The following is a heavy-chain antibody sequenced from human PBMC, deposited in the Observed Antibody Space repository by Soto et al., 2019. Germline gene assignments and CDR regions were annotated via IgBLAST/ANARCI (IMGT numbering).Heavy chain of an antibody. D-gene: IGHD3-16*02. J-gene: IGHJ4*02. CDR1: GGSISSGGYS. V-gene: IGHV4-61*08. CDR2: IYYSGST. CDR3: ARERNVWGSYRYIDY. Sequence: PSETLSLTCAVSGGSISSGGYSWSWIRQPPGKGLEWIGYIYYSGSTNYNPSLKSRVTISVDTSKNQFSLKLSSVTAADTAVYYCARERNVWGSYRYIDYWGQGTLVTVSS.